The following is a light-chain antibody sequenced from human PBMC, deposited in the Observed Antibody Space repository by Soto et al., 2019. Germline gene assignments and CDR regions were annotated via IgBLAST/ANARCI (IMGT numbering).Light chain of an antibody. CDR3: SSYSRSTAVEL. J-gene: IGLJ1*01. CDR1: FSDVGVSDY. Sequence: QSALTQSASLSGSPGQSITISCTGTFSDVGVSDYVSWYQQHPGKAPRLIIYEVTNRPSGVSSRFSGSKSGNTAFLTISGLQAEDEGDYYCSSYSRSTAVELFGTGTKLTVL. V-gene: IGLV2-14*01. CDR2: EVT.